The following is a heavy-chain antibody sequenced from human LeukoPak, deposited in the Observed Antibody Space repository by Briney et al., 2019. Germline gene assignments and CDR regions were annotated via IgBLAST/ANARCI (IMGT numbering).Heavy chain of an antibody. V-gene: IGHV4-39*01. CDR2: IYYSGST. J-gene: IGHJ4*02. CDR1: GGSISSSSYY. CDR3: ARRRRAAAGTEFDY. Sequence: SQTLSLTCTVSGGSISSSSYYWGWIRQPPGKGLEWIGSIYYSGSTYYNPSLKSRVTISVDTSKNQFSLKLSSVTAADTAVYYCARRRRAAAGTEFDYWGQGTLVTVSS. D-gene: IGHD6-13*01.